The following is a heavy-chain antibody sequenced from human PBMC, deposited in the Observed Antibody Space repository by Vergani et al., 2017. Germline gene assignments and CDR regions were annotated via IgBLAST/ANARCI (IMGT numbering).Heavy chain of an antibody. Sequence: QVQLQESGPGLVKPSQTLSLTCTVSGGSIGSGGYYWGWIRQPPGKGLEWIGSIYYSGSTYYNPSLKSRVTISVDTSKNQFSLKLSSVTAADTAVYYCVAYYDSSGYYLDYWGQGTLVTVSS. J-gene: IGHJ4*02. CDR3: VAYYDSSGYYLDY. D-gene: IGHD3-22*01. CDR1: GGSIGSGGYY. CDR2: IYYSGST. V-gene: IGHV4-39*07.